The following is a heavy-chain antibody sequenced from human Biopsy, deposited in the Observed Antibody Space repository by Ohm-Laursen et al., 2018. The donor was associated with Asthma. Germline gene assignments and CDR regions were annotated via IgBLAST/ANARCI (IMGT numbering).Heavy chain of an antibody. V-gene: IGHV3-30*18. D-gene: IGHD3-3*01. CDR2: ISYDGSNK. Sequence: LRLSCSASGFPFSSYGMYWVRPAPAKGLAWVAVISYDGSNKYYADSVKGRFTISRDNSKNTLDLQMNSLRAEDTAVYYCAKDTEGRYDCWSGLSYNHYGMDVRGQGTTGTGS. CDR1: GFPFSSYG. J-gene: IGHJ6*02. CDR3: AKDTEGRYDCWSGLSYNHYGMDV.